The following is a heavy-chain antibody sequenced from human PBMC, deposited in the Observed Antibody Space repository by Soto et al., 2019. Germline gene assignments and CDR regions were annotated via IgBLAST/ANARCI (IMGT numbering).Heavy chain of an antibody. CDR3: VGASMWTGKGLEY. J-gene: IGHJ4*02. CDR1: GFTFKSYT. CDR2: ISYDGSTK. D-gene: IGHD3-10*02. V-gene: IGHV3-30-3*01. Sequence: VGSLRLSCATSGFTFKSYTLHWVRQTPGRGLQWVAVISYDGSTKYYADSVRGRFTISRDNSNSTLYLQMNSLRADDSAVYYCVGASMWTGKGLEYWGQGALVTVSS.